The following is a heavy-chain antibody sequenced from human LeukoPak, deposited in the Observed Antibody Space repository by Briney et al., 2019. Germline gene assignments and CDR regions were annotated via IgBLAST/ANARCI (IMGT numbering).Heavy chain of an antibody. V-gene: IGHV1-18*01. D-gene: IGHD3-22*01. J-gene: IGHJ1*01. Sequence: GASVKVSCKASGYTFTSYGISWVRQAPGQGLEWMGWISAYNGNTNDAQKLQGRVTMTTDTSTSTAYMELRSLRSDDTAVYYCASTYSDYYDSSGYYSREYFQHWGQGTLVTVSS. CDR2: ISAYNGNT. CDR1: GYTFTSYG. CDR3: ASTYSDYYDSSGYYSREYFQH.